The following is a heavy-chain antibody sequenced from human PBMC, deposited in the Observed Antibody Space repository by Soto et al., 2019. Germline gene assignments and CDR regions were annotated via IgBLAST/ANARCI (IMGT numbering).Heavy chain of an antibody. Sequence: SETRSLPCAVSGGSINSGGLYWSWIRQHPVKGLEWIGYIYYSGSTYYNPSLKSRVIISVDTSKNQFSLRLRSVTAADTAVYYCARAASFYYDNTGYYHFDYWGQGSLVTVSS. J-gene: IGHJ4*02. D-gene: IGHD3-22*01. CDR2: IYYSGST. V-gene: IGHV4-31*11. CDR1: GGSINSGGLY. CDR3: ARAASFYYDNTGYYHFDY.